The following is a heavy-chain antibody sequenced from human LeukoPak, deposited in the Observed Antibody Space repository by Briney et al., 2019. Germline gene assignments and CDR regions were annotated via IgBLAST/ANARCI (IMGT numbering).Heavy chain of an antibody. V-gene: IGHV4-34*01. CDR2: INHSGST. D-gene: IGHD3-22*01. CDR3: ARGVGSGYTDY. J-gene: IGHJ4*02. Sequence: SETLSLTCAIYGGSFSGYYWSWIRQPPGKGLEWIGEINHSGSTNYNPSLKSRVTISLDTSKNQFSLKLISVTAANTAVYYCARGVGSGYTDYWGQGALVTVSS. CDR1: GGSFSGYY.